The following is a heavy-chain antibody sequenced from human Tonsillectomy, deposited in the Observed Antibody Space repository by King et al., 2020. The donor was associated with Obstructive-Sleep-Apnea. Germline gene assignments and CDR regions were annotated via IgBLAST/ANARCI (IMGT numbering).Heavy chain of an antibody. D-gene: IGHD6-13*01. Sequence: ITLQESGPTLVKPPQTLTLTCSFSGFSLSTRGVRVGWIRQPPGEALEWLALISWDGDKHYSPSLKSRLTITGDTSKNQVVLTMTNMDPVDTATYYCAHRRAFSSNFYDWFDPWGQGTLVTVSS. CDR1: GFSLSTRGVR. J-gene: IGHJ5*02. CDR3: AHRRAFSSNFYDWFDP. V-gene: IGHV2-5*02. CDR2: ISWDGDK.